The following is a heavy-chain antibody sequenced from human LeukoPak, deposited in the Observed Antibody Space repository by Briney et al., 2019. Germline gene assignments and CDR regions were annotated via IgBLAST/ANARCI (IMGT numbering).Heavy chain of an antibody. D-gene: IGHD1-26*01. CDR2: TYPGDSDT. J-gene: IGHJ4*02. CDR1: GYSFTSYW. V-gene: IGHV5-51*01. CDR3: ATFTEVGATGY. Sequence: HGEFLQISCKGSGYSFTSYWIGWVSQMPGKGLEWIGITYPGDSDTRYSPSFQGQVTISADKSISTAYLQWSSLKASDTAMYYCATFTEVGATGYWGQGTLVTVSS.